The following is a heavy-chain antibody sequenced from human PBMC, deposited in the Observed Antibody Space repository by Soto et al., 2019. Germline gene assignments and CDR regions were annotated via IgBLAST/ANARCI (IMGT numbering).Heavy chain of an antibody. V-gene: IGHV4-34*01. CDR3: GRQPPRYSHSYSGMDV. J-gene: IGHJ6*02. CDR1: GGSFSGYY. CDR2: INHSGST. D-gene: IGHD2-21*01. Sequence: SEPLSLTCAVYGGSFSGYYWSWIRQPPGKGLEWIGEINHSGSTNYNPSLKSRVTISVDTSKNQFSRKLSSVTAADTAVYYCGRQPPRYSHSYSGMDVWGQGTTVAVSS.